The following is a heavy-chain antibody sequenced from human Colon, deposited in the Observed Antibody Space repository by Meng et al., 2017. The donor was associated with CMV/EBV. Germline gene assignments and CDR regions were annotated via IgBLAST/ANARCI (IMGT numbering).Heavy chain of an antibody. V-gene: IGHV3-48*03. Sequence: GESLKISCAASGFTFSSYEMNWVRQAPGKGLEWVSYITISSSRIFYADSVKGRFTISRDNAKESLYLQISNLRAEDTAVYYCARESQGLVPTTYFDYWGRGTLVTVSS. CDR3: ARESQGLVPTTYFDY. J-gene: IGHJ4*02. CDR1: GFTFSSYE. D-gene: IGHD6-19*01. CDR2: ITISSSRI.